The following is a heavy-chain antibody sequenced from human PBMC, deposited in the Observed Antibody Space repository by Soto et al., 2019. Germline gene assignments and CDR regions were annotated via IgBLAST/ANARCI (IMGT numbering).Heavy chain of an antibody. CDR1: GGSISSYY. CDR3: ATGGTVDY. CDR2: IYYSGST. Sequence: PSETLSLTCTVSGGSISSYYWSWIRQPPGKGLEWIGYIYYSGSTNYNPSHKSQVNISVDTSKNQFSLKLSSVTAADMAVYYCATGGTVDYWGQGTLVTVSS. D-gene: IGHD1-1*01. V-gene: IGHV4-59*08. J-gene: IGHJ4*02.